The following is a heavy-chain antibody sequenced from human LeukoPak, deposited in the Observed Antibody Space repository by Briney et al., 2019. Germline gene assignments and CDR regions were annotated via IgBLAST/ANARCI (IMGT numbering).Heavy chain of an antibody. CDR2: INSSGSTI. V-gene: IGHV3-48*03. CDR3: ARDDPLARSDY. Sequence: PGGSLRLSCAASGFTFSSYEMNWVRQAPGKGLEWVSYINSSGSTIYYADSVKGRFTISRDNAKNSLYLQMNSLRAEDTAVYYCARDDPLARSDYWGQGTLVTVSS. J-gene: IGHJ4*02. CDR1: GFTFSSYE.